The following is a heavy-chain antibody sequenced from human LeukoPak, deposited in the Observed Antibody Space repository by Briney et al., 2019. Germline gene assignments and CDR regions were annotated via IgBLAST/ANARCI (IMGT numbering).Heavy chain of an antibody. Sequence: PGGSLRLSCAASGFTFSSYAMHWVRQAPGKGLEWVAFIRYDGSNKYYADSVKGRFTISRDNSKNTLYLQMNSLRAEDTAVYYCAKGAVGGGSYFDYWGQGTLVTVSS. J-gene: IGHJ4*02. D-gene: IGHD1-26*01. CDR3: AKGAVGGGSYFDY. CDR1: GFTFSSYA. V-gene: IGHV3-30*02. CDR2: IRYDGSNK.